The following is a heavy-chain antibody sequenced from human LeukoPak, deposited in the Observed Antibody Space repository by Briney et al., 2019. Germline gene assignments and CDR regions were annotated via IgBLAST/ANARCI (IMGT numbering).Heavy chain of an antibody. CDR3: ARDRFSSSSFQVLDY. J-gene: IGHJ4*02. D-gene: IGHD6-6*01. V-gene: IGHV3-74*01. Sequence: GGSLRLSCAASGFTFSSYWMHWVRQAPGKRLVWVSRINSDGSSTSYADSVKGRFTVSRDNAKNTLYLQMNSLRAEDTAVYYCARDRFSSSSFQVLDYWGQGTLVTVSS. CDR1: GFTFSSYW. CDR2: INSDGSST.